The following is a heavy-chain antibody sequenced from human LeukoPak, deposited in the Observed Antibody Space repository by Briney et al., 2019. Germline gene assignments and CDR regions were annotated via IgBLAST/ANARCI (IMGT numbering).Heavy chain of an antibody. V-gene: IGHV4-39*01. J-gene: IGHJ5*02. Sequence: SETLSLTYTVSGGSISSSSYYWGWIRQPPGKGLEWIGSIYYSGSTYYNPSLKSRVTISVDTSKNQFSLKLSSVTAADTAVYYCARVFSHYYDSRINWLDPWGQGTLVTVSS. CDR2: IYYSGST. CDR3: ARVFSHYYDSRINWLDP. CDR1: GGSISSSSYY. D-gene: IGHD3-22*01.